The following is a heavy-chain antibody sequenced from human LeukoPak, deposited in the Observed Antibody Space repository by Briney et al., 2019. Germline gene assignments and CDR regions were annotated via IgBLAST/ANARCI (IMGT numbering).Heavy chain of an antibody. V-gene: IGHV4-39*01. Sequence: SETLSLTCSVSGGSISRSSYYWGWIRQSPGEGLEWIGSIYYGGSTYYNTSLKSRVTISVDTSKNQFSLKLSSVTAADTAVYYCARRGSGYYLDAFDIWGQGTMVTVSS. CDR2: IYYGGST. J-gene: IGHJ3*02. D-gene: IGHD3-22*01. CDR1: GGSISRSSYY. CDR3: ARRGSGYYLDAFDI.